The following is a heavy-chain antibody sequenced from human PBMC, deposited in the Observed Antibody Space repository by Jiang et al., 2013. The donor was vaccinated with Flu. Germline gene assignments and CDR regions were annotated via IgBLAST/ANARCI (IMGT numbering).Heavy chain of an antibody. CDR2: VYYSGST. D-gene: IGHD4/OR15-4a*01. J-gene: IGHJ5*02. CDR3: ARRKGTTPNYFDP. V-gene: IGHV4-61*01. Sequence: GLVKPPQTLSLTCTVSGGSVSSDNYYWTWIRQPPGKGLEWIGYVYYSGSTKYNPSLKSRVTMSVDTAKNQFSLRLSSVTAADTALYYCARRKGTTPNYFDPWGQGTLVTVSS. CDR1: GGSVSSDNYY.